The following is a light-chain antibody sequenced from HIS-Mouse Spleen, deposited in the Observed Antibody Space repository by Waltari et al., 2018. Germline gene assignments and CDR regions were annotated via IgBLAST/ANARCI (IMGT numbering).Light chain of an antibody. CDR1: QGISRY. J-gene: IGKJ1*01. V-gene: IGKV1-9*01. Sequence: DIQLTQSPSFLSASLGDSVTITCRASQGISRYLAWYQQKPGKAPKLLIYAASTLQSGVPSRFSGSGSGTGFSLTISSLQPEDFATYYCQQVNSYPPTFGQGTKVEIK. CDR3: QQVNSYPPT. CDR2: AAS.